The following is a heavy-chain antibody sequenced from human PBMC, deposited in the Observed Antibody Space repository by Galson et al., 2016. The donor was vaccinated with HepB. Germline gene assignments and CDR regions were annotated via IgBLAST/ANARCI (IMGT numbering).Heavy chain of an antibody. Sequence: SLRLSCAASGFSLGNYWMNWARQAPGKGLEWVGRVKSRLDGGTTDYAAPVKDRFTISRDDSKNTLYLQMNRLRIEDTAVYYCSPLPTGQQPYYFDYWGQGTLVTVSS. J-gene: IGHJ4*02. CDR2: VKSRLDGGTT. CDR1: GFSLGNYW. CDR3: SPLPTGQQPYYFDY. D-gene: IGHD6-13*01. V-gene: IGHV3-15*01.